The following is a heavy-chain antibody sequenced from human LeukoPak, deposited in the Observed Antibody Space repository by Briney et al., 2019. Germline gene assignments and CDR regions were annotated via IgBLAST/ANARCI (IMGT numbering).Heavy chain of an antibody. CDR3: ARDTLAYCGSDCLGYFDN. CDR2: IYYIGSP. CDR1: GDSISSSHYF. V-gene: IGHV4-39*07. Sequence: SETLSLTCTVSGDSISSSHYFWGWMRQPPGKGLEWIGSIYYIGSPHYNPSLKSRVTISVDTSKNQFSLRLSSVTAADTAVYYCARDTLAYCGSDCLGYFDNWGQGTLVTVSS. D-gene: IGHD2-21*02. J-gene: IGHJ4*02.